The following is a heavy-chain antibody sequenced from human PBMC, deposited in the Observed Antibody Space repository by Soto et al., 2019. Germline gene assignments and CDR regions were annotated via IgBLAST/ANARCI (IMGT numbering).Heavy chain of an antibody. CDR1: GFIFSSYT. D-gene: IGHD5-12*01. J-gene: IGHJ4*02. CDR2: ISASSTYI. V-gene: IGHV3-21*01. CDR3: ARGWLRDPWMY. Sequence: EVQLVESGGGLVKPGGSLRLSFAASGFIFSSYTMNWVRQAPGKGLEWVSSISASSTYIYYADSLKGRFTISRDNAYNSLYLQMNSLRAEDTAVYYCARGWLRDPWMYWGQGTLVTVSS.